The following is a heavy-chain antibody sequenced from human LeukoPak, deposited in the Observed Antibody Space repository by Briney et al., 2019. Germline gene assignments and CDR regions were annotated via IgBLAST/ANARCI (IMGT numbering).Heavy chain of an antibody. CDR1: GYTFTGYY. Sequence: ASVKVSCKASGYTFTGYYMHWVRQAPGQGLEWMGWINPNSGGTNYAQKFQGRVTMTRDTSISTAYMELSRLRSDDTAVYYYARGSSRTYNWFDPWGQGTLVTVSS. D-gene: IGHD6-13*01. J-gene: IGHJ5*02. CDR3: ARGSSRTYNWFDP. V-gene: IGHV1-2*02. CDR2: INPNSGGT.